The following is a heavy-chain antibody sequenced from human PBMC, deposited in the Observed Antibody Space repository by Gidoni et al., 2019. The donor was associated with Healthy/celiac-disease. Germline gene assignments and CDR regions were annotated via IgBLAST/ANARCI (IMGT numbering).Heavy chain of an antibody. V-gene: IGHV3-23*01. J-gene: IGHJ4*02. CDR3: AKDGRNWGLDY. Sequence: EVQLLESGGGLVQPGGSLRLSCSASGFTFSSYAMSWVRQAPGKGLDWVSDISGSGGSTDYADSVKGRFTSARDNSKNTLYLQMNSLRAEDTAGYDCAKDGRNWGLDYWGQGTLVTVSS. CDR1: GFTFSSYA. CDR2: ISGSGGST. D-gene: IGHD7-27*01.